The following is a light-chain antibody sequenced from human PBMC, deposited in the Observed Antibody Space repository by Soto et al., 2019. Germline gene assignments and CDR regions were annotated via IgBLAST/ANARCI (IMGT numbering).Light chain of an antibody. CDR2: DAS. J-gene: IGKJ1*01. V-gene: IGKV1-5*01. CDR3: QQYETFSGT. CDR1: QGVSAW. Sequence: DIQMTQSPSTLSASVGDTVTVTCRPSQGVSAWLAWYQQKPGEPPKLLIHDASALPRGVPSRFSGSGSGTKFTLTIASLQPDDFATYYCQQYETFSGTFGPGTKVEI.